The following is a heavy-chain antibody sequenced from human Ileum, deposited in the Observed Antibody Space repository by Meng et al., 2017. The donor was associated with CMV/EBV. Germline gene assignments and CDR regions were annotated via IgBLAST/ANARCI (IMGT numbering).Heavy chain of an antibody. CDR1: CTFTSYD. CDR3: ARGVVVVPAAMSSWFDP. Sequence: CTFTSYDINWVRPATGQGLEGMGWVNPNSGNTGYAQKFHGRVTMTRNTSISTAYMELSSLRSEDTAVYYCARGVVVVPAAMSSWFDPWGQGTLVTVSS. D-gene: IGHD2-2*01. V-gene: IGHV1-8*01. CDR2: VNPNSGNT. J-gene: IGHJ5*02.